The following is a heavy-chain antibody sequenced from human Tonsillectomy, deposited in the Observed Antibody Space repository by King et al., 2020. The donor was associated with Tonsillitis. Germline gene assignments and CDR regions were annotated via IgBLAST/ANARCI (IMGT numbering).Heavy chain of an antibody. CDR2: IYHSGST. V-gene: IGHV4-30-2*01. Sequence: QLQESGSGLVKPSQTLSLTCAVSGGSISSGGYSWSWIRQPPGNGLEWIGYIYHSGSTYYNPSLKSRVTISVDRSKNQFSLKLSSVTAADTAVYYCARGYIGHNWFDPWGQGTLVTVSS. CDR1: GGSISSGGYS. CDR3: ARGYIGHNWFDP. D-gene: IGHD1-26*01. J-gene: IGHJ5*02.